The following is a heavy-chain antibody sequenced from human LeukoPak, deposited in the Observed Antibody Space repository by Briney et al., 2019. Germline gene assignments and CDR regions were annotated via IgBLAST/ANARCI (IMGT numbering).Heavy chain of an antibody. CDR2: ISGSGGRT. J-gene: IGHJ4*02. CDR1: GFTFSSYA. V-gene: IGHV3-23*01. Sequence: GGSLRLSCTASGFTFSSYAMTWVRQAPGKGLEWVSGISGSGGRTYCAESVKGRFTISRDNFENTLYLQLNSLRPDDTAVYYCARVRVILTTMASFSYWGLGTLVTVSS. CDR3: ARVRVILTTMASFSY. D-gene: IGHD3-9*01.